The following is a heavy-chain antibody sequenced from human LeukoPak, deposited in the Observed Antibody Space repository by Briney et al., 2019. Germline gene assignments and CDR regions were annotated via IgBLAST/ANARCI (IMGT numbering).Heavy chain of an antibody. Sequence: GGSLRLSCAASRFTFDSYSMIWVRQAPGKGLEWVSSISRSSSYINYADSVKGRFTTSRDNAKNSLYLEMNSLRAEDTAVYYCARSDDSSGYSYYFDYWGQGTLVTVSS. V-gene: IGHV3-21*01. CDR3: ARSDDSSGYSYYFDY. CDR1: RFTFDSYS. J-gene: IGHJ4*02. D-gene: IGHD3-22*01. CDR2: ISRSSSYI.